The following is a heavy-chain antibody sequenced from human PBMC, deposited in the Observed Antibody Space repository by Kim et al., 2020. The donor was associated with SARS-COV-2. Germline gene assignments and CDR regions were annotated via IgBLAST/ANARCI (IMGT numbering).Heavy chain of an antibody. CDR3: ARAARSGIDY. Sequence: STHPNPHLKSRVTISVDKSKNPFSRKLSSVTAADTAVYYCARAARSGIDYWGQGTLVTVSS. V-gene: IGHV4-4*02. J-gene: IGHJ4*02. CDR2: ST. D-gene: IGHD6-6*01.